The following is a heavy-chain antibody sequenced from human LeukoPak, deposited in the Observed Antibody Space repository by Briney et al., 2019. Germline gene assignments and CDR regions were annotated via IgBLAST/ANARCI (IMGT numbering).Heavy chain of an antibody. CDR2: ISGSGFST. D-gene: IGHD3-22*01. J-gene: IGHJ4*02. Sequence: GGSLRLSCAASGFTFSSYAMNWVRQAPGKGLEWVSAISGSGFSTNYADSVKGRFTISRDNSKNTLYLQMNSLRAEDTAVYYCAKDPEVSVVVTTFDYWGQGTLVTVSS. CDR3: AKDPEVSVVVTTFDY. CDR1: GFTFSSYA. V-gene: IGHV3-23*01.